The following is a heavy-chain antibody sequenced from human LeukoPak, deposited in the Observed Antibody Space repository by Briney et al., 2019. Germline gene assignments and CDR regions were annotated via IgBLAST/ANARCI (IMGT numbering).Heavy chain of an antibody. V-gene: IGHV3-23*01. J-gene: IGHJ5*02. D-gene: IGHD3-10*01. CDR1: GFTFSSYA. CDR2: ISDSGGTT. CDR3: AKDRAFLWFGDL. Sequence: GGSLRLSCAASGFTFSSYAMSWVRQAPGKGLEWFSGISDSGGTTYYADSVKGRFTISRDNSKNTLYLQMNSLRAEDTAVYYCAKDRAFLWFGDLWGQGTLVTVSS.